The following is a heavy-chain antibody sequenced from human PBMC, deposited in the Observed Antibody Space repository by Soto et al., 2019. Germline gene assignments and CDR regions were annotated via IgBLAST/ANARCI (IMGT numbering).Heavy chain of an antibody. Sequence: ASVKVSCKACGYTFTTYYINWVRQAPGQGLEWMGWINPNTGATNYAQKFQGWVTLTRDTSVTTAYMEVSRLTSGDTAVYFCARSVTTDLAADFWGQGTLVTVSS. CDR3: ARSVTTDLAADF. CDR2: INPNTGAT. D-gene: IGHD4-17*01. J-gene: IGHJ4*02. CDR1: GYTFTTYY. V-gene: IGHV1-2*04.